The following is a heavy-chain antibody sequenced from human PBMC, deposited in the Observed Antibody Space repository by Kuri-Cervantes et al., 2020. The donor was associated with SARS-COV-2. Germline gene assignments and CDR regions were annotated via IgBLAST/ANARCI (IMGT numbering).Heavy chain of an antibody. CDR3: ARTSWAPGIGPLSYYYYYMDV. CDR2: IIPIFGTA. V-gene: IGHV1-69*13. J-gene: IGHJ6*03. D-gene: IGHD2/OR15-2a*01. CDR1: GCTFSSYA. Sequence: SVKVSCKASGCTFSSYAISWVRQAPGQALEWMGGIIPIFGTANYAQKFQGRVTITADESTSTAYMELSSLSSEDTAVYYCARTSWAPGIGPLSYYYYYMDVWGKGTTVTVSS.